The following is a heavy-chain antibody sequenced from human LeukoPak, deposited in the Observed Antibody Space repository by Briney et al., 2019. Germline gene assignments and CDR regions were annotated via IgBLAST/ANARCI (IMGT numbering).Heavy chain of an antibody. CDR3: ARNDYGGNSVYFDY. CDR2: INPNSGGT. CDR1: GYTFTSYY. D-gene: IGHD4-23*01. Sequence: RGASVKVSCKASGYTFTSYYMHWVRQAPGQGLEWMGWINPNSGGTNYAQKFQGRVTMTRDTSISTAYMELSRLRSDDTAVYYCARNDYGGNSVYFDYWGQGTLVTVSS. J-gene: IGHJ4*02. V-gene: IGHV1-2*02.